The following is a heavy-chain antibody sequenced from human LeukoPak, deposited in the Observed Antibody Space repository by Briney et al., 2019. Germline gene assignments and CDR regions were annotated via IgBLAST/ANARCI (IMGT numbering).Heavy chain of an antibody. V-gene: IGHV3-23*01. Sequence: GGSLRLSCAASGFTFSSYAMSWVRQAPGKGLEWVSAISGSGGSTYYADSVKGRFTISRDNSKNTLYLQMNSLRAEDTAVHYCAKAPRGHYYDSSGYYFDYWGQGTLVTVSS. CDR1: GFTFSSYA. CDR3: AKAPRGHYYDSSGYYFDY. D-gene: IGHD3-22*01. CDR2: ISGSGGST. J-gene: IGHJ4*02.